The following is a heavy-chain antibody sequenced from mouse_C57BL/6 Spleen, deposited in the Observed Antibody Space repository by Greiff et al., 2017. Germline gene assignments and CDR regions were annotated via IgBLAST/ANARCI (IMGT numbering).Heavy chain of an antibody. CDR3: ARENDGNYRLGAMDY. CDR2: IYPGSGST. D-gene: IGHD2-1*01. V-gene: IGHV1-55*01. Sequence: QVQLQQPGAELVKPGASVKMSCKASGYTFTSYWITWVKQRPGQGLEWIGDIYPGSGSTNYNEKFKSKATLTVDTSSSTAYVQLSSLTSEDSAVYSCARENDGNYRLGAMDYWGQGTSVTVSS. J-gene: IGHJ4*01. CDR1: GYTFTSYW.